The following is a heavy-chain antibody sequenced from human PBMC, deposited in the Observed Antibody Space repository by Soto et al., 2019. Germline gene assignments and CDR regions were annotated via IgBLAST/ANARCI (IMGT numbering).Heavy chain of an antibody. CDR2: ISVYSGYA. CDR3: SKNGTTWFAA. CDR1: GYSFYNSG. J-gene: IGHJ5*02. D-gene: IGHD1-1*01. V-gene: IGHV1-18*01. Sequence: QVQLVQPGPELKKPGASVKVSCKTSGYSFYNSGISWVRQAPGQGLEWMGWISVYSGYAHYAQKFQGRVIMTADTFTSTSYMELRGLRSDDTAMYYCSKNGTTWFAAWGQGTLFTVSS.